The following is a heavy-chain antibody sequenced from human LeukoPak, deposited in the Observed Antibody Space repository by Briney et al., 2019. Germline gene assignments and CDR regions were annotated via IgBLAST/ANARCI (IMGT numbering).Heavy chain of an antibody. Sequence: GGSLRLSCAASGFTFSSYWMSWVRQAPGKGLEWVANIKQDGSEKFYVDSVKGRFTISRDDAKNSLYLQMNSLGAGDTAVYYCVRIGHLAAGDTFDYWGQGTLVTVSS. CDR3: VRIGHLAAGDTFDY. CDR1: GFTFSSYW. CDR2: IKQDGSEK. J-gene: IGHJ4*02. V-gene: IGHV3-7*01. D-gene: IGHD6-13*01.